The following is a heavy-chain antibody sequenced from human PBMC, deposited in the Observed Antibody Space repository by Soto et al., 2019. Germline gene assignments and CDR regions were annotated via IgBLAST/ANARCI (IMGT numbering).Heavy chain of an antibody. CDR1: GGSISSSSYY. CDR3: ARRLYYDSSGFEGGGMDV. Sequence: QLQLQESGPGLVKPSETLSLTCTVSGGSISSSSYYWGWIRQPPGKGLEWIGSIYYSGSTYYNPSLKGRVPISVDTSKTQFSLKLSSVTAADPAVYYCARRLYYDSSGFEGGGMDVWGQGTTVTVSS. D-gene: IGHD3-22*01. V-gene: IGHV4-39*01. CDR2: IYYSGST. J-gene: IGHJ6*02.